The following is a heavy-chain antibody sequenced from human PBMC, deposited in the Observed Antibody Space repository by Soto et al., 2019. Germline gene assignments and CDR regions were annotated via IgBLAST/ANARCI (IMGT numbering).Heavy chain of an antibody. D-gene: IGHD3-10*01. CDR3: ARDGSFGRNYYYYIDV. CDR2: IYNGGGT. Sequence: EVQLAEFGGGLVQPGGSLRLSCAASGFTVSSNYMTWVRQAPGKGLEWVSAIYNGGGTYYADSVKGRFTISRDNSKNTLYLQMNSLRAEDTAVYYCARDGSFGRNYYYYIDVWGKVTTVTVSS. J-gene: IGHJ6*03. V-gene: IGHV3-66*01. CDR1: GFTVSSNY.